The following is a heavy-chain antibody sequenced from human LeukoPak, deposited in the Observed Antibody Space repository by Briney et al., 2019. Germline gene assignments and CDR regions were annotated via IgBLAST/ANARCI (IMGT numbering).Heavy chain of an antibody. D-gene: IGHD3-16*02. V-gene: IGHV4-59*12. J-gene: IGHJ4*02. Sequence: PSETLSLTCTVSGGSISSYYWSWIRQPPGEGLEWIGYIYYSGSTNYNPSLKSRVTISVDTSKNQFSLTLSSVTAADTAVYYCARGGVGGVIVPFDYWGQGTLVTVSS. CDR2: IYYSGST. CDR1: GGSISSYY. CDR3: ARGGVGGVIVPFDY.